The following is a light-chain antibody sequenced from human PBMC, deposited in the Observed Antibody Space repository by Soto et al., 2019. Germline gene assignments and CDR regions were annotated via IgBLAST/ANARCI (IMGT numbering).Light chain of an antibody. CDR2: DVS. J-gene: IGLJ2*01. V-gene: IGLV2-14*01. CDR3: SSYTSSSKVV. CDR1: SSDVGGYNY. Sequence: QSALTQPPSVSGSPGQSITISCTGTSSDVGGYNYVSWYQQHPGKAPKLIIYDVSNRPSGVSNRFSGSKSGNTASLTISGLQAEDEADYYCSSYTSSSKVVFGGGTKLTVL.